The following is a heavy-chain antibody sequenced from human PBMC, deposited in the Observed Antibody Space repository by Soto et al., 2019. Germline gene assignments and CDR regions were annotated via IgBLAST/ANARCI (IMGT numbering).Heavy chain of an antibody. CDR1: GASINAHY. CDR3: ASSFIVPVDFFDY. Sequence: PSETLSLTCTVSGASINAHYWSWIRQPPGKGLEWIGQVFYSGSTNYNPSLKSRVTISIDTSTKQFSLKLTSVTAADTAVYYCASSFIVPVDFFDYWGQGTLVTVSS. D-gene: IGHD3-16*02. CDR2: VFYSGST. V-gene: IGHV4-59*11. J-gene: IGHJ4*02.